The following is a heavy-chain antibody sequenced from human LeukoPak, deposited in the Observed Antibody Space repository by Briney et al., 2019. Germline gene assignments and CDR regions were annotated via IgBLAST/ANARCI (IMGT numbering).Heavy chain of an antibody. D-gene: IGHD3-3*01. CDR2: ISGSGGST. Sequence: GGSLRLSCAASGFTFSSYGMSWVRQAPGKGLEWVSAISGSGGSTYYADSVKGRFTISRDNSKNTLYLQMNSLRAEDTAVYYCARVSELRFLEWLYRYWGQGTLVTVSS. J-gene: IGHJ4*02. CDR1: GFTFSSYG. CDR3: ARVSELRFLEWLYRY. V-gene: IGHV3-23*01.